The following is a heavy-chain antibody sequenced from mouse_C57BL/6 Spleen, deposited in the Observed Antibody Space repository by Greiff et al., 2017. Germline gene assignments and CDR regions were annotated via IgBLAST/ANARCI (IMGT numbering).Heavy chain of an antibody. CDR1: GFTFSSYG. Sequence: EVQGVESGGDLVKPGGSLKLSCAASGFTFSSYGMSWVRQTPDKRLEWVATISSGGSYTYYPDSVKGRFTISRDNAKNTLYLHMSSLKSEDTAMYYCACYVTGKDYFDDWGQGATLTVSS. V-gene: IGHV5-6*01. D-gene: IGHD4-1*01. CDR2: ISSGGSYT. CDR3: ACYVTGKDYFDD. J-gene: IGHJ2*01.